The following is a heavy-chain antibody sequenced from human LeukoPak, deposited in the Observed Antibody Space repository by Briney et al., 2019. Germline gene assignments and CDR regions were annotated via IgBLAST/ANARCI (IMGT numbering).Heavy chain of an antibody. Sequence: GGSLRLSCAASGFTFSSYAMSWVRQAPGKGLEWVSAISGSGGSTYYADSVKGRFTISRDNSKNTLYLQMNSLRAEDTAVYYCAKDRAYGDYGVYYFDYWGQGTLLTVSS. J-gene: IGHJ4*02. CDR3: AKDRAYGDYGVYYFDY. CDR2: ISGSGGST. D-gene: IGHD4-17*01. V-gene: IGHV3-23*01. CDR1: GFTFSSYA.